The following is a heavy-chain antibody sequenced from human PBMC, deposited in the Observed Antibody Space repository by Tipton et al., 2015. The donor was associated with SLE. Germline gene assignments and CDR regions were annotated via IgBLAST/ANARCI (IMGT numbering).Heavy chain of an antibody. V-gene: IGHV4-59*11. J-gene: IGHJ6*03. CDR2: VYYGGST. CDR3: ARAPGLERSYYYYYYMDV. Sequence: TLSLTCNVSGGSISNLYWSWIRQPPGKPLEWIGYVYYGGSTKYNPSLKSRVTISVDTSKNQFSLKLTSVTAADTAVYYCARAPGLERSYYYYYYMDVWDKGTTVTVSS. CDR1: GGSISNLY. D-gene: IGHD1-1*01.